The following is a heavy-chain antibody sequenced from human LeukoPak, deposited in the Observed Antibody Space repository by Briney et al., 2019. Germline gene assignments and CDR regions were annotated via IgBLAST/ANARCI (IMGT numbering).Heavy chain of an antibody. J-gene: IGHJ4*02. Sequence: PGGSLRLSCAASGFTFSNHAMSWVRQAPGKRLEWVSVISDDGGRTYHTDSVKGRFTISRDNSKDTLYLQMSSLRAEDTAVYYCARDGVDTAMVIDYWGQGTLVTVSS. D-gene: IGHD5-18*01. CDR2: ISDDGGRT. CDR1: GFTFSNHA. V-gene: IGHV3-23*01. CDR3: ARDGVDTAMVIDY.